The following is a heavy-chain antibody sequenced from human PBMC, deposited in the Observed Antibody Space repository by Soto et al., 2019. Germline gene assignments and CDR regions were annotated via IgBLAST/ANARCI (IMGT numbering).Heavy chain of an antibody. Sequence: PSETLSLTCTVSCGSISSYYWSWIRQPPGKGLEWIGYIYYSGSTNYNPSLKSRVTISVDTSKNQFSLKLSSVTAADTAVYYCARVKGYYDYVWGSYRYPTYFDYWGQGTLVTVSS. CDR2: IYYSGST. J-gene: IGHJ4*02. CDR1: CGSISSYY. CDR3: ARVKGYYDYVWGSYRYPTYFDY. D-gene: IGHD3-16*02. V-gene: IGHV4-59*01.